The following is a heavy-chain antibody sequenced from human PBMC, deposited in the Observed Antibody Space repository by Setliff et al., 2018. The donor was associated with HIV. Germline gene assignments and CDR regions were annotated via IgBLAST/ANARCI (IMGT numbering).Heavy chain of an antibody. Sequence: SETLSLTCTVSGGSISSYYWNWVRQPPGKGLEWMGYIYYSGSTDYNPALKRRVTISLDTSKNQFSLKLSSVTAADTAVYYCARQITMVRGVYQPYYYYYMDVWGKGTTVTVSS. CDR3: ARQITMVRGVYQPYYYYYMDV. CDR2: IYYSGST. J-gene: IGHJ6*03. CDR1: GGSISSYY. V-gene: IGHV4-59*08. D-gene: IGHD3-10*01.